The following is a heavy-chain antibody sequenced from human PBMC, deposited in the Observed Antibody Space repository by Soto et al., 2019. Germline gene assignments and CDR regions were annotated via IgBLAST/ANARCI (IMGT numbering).Heavy chain of an antibody. D-gene: IGHD2-2*01. CDR2: INPNSGGT. CDR3: AREPLVPAAMQDLYGMDV. Sequence: QVQLVQSGAEVKKPGASVKVSCKASGYTFTGYYMHWVRQAPGQGLEWMGWINPNSGGTNYAQKVQGWGTMTRDTPISTAYMELSRLRSDDTAVYYCAREPLVPAAMQDLYGMDVWGQGTTVTVSS. CDR1: GYTFTGYY. V-gene: IGHV1-2*04. J-gene: IGHJ6*02.